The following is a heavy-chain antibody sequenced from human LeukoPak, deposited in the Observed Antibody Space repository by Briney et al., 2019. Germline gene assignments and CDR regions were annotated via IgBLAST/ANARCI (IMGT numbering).Heavy chain of an antibody. V-gene: IGHV3-33*01. CDR3: AREYCSSTSCYGVRANYYYYGMDV. Sequence: GRSLRLSCAASGFTFSSYGMHWVRQPPGKGLEWVAVIWYDGSNKYYADSVKGRFTISRDNSKNTLYLQMNSLRAEDTAVYYCAREYCSSTSCYGVRANYYYYGMDVWGQGTTVTVSS. CDR2: IWYDGSNK. D-gene: IGHD2-2*01. J-gene: IGHJ6*02. CDR1: GFTFSSYG.